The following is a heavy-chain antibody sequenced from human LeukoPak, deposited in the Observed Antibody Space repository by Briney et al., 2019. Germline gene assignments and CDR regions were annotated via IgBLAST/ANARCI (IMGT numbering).Heavy chain of an antibody. J-gene: IGHJ4*02. CDR2: IYYSGST. D-gene: IGHD3-3*01. Sequence: SETLSLTCTVSGGSISSYYWSWIRQPPGKGLEWIGYIYYSGSTNYNPSLKSRVTISVDTSKNQFSLKLSSVTAADTAVYYCARVADKHYDFWSGYSRVFDYWGQGTLVTVSS. V-gene: IGHV4-59*12. CDR1: GGSISSYY. CDR3: ARVADKHYDFWSGYSRVFDY.